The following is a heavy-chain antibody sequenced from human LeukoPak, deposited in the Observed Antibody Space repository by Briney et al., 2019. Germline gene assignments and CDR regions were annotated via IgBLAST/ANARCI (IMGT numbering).Heavy chain of an antibody. CDR2: ISSSSSTI. CDR1: GFTFSSYS. Sequence: GGSLRLSCAASGFTFSSYSMNWVRQAPGKGLEWVSYISSSSSTIYYADSVKGRFTISRDNAKNSLYLQMNSLRAEDAAVYYCASLLDYYYYMDVWGKGTTVTVSS. V-gene: IGHV3-48*01. CDR3: ASLLDYYYYMDV. J-gene: IGHJ6*03.